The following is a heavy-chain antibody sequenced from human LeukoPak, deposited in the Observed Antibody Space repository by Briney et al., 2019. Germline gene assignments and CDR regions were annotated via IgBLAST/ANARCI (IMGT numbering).Heavy chain of an antibody. CDR1: GFTFSSYG. CDR2: ISIDGGRT. Sequence: GGSLRLSCAGSGFTFSSYGMTWVRQAPGKGLEWVSTISIDGGRTYYADSVKGRFTVSRDTSKDTLYLQMNSLRAEDTAVYYCARKGIGSSRYQNMDVWGKGTTVTVSS. CDR3: ARKGIGSSRYQNMDV. J-gene: IGHJ6*03. V-gene: IGHV3-23*01. D-gene: IGHD6-25*01.